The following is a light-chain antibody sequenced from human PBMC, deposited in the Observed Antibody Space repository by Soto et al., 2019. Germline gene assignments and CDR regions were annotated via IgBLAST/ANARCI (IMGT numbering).Light chain of an antibody. J-gene: IGLJ1*01. CDR3: NSYTNSNTDV. V-gene: IGLV2-14*01. CDR2: DVS. Sequence: QSALTQPASVSGSPGQAITISCSGTSSDVGAYNYVSWYQQYPGKAPKLMIYDVSNRPSGVSNRFSGSKSGNTASLTISGLQAEDEADYYCNSYTNSNTDVFGSGTKLNVL. CDR1: SSDVGAYNY.